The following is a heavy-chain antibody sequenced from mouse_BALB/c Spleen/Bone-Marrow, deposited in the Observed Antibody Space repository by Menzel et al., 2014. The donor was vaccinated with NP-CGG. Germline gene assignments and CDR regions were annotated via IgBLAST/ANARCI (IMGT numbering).Heavy chain of an antibody. CDR2: IYPGDGDT. Sequence: VQLQQSGAELVRPGSSVKISCKASGYAISSYWMNWVKQRPGQGLEWIGQIYPGDGDTNYNGKFKGKATLTADKSSSTAYMQISSLTSEDSAVYFCARGRGWYLDYRGQGTTLTASS. J-gene: IGHJ2*01. D-gene: IGHD2-3*01. CDR3: ARGRGWYLDY. V-gene: IGHV1-80*01. CDR1: GYAISSYW.